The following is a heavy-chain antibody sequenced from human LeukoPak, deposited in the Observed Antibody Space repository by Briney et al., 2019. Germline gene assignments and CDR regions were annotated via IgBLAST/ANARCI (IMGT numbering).Heavy chain of an antibody. J-gene: IGHJ3*02. V-gene: IGHV3-33*01. CDR3: AREDSSGAFDI. CDR2: VWYDESNK. D-gene: IGHD3-22*01. CDR1: GFTFRSYD. Sequence: PGRSLRLSCAASGFTFRSYDMHWVRQAPGKGLEWVAVVWYDESNKYYVDSVKGRFTISRDNSKNTLYLQMNSLRVEDTALYCCAREDSSGAFDIWGQGTMVTVSS.